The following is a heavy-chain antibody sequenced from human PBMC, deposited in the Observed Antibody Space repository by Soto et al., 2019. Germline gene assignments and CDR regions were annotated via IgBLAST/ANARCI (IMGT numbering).Heavy chain of an antibody. CDR1: GYTFTSYD. V-gene: IGHV1-8*01. Sequence: ASVKVSCKASGYTFTSYDTNWVRQATGQGLEWMGWMNPYSGNTNYAQKFQGRVTMTRNTSMSTAYMELRSLRSDDTAVYYCARDCEYYYDSSGYYYNYYYYGMDVWGQGTTVTVSS. J-gene: IGHJ6*02. CDR2: MNPYSGNT. CDR3: ARDCEYYYDSSGYYYNYYYYGMDV. D-gene: IGHD3-22*01.